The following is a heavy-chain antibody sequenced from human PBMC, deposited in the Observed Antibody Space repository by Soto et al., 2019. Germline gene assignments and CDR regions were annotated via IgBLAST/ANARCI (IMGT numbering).Heavy chain of an antibody. J-gene: IGHJ6*02. V-gene: IGHV3-33*01. CDR3: ARDGDGQLVRRPYYYGVDV. D-gene: IGHD2-8*01. CDR1: RFTFSSYG. CDR2: IWYDGSNK. Sequence: QVQLVESGGGVVQPGRSLRLSCAASRFTFSSYGMHWVRQAPGKGLEWVAVIWYDGSNKYYADSVKGRFTISRDNSKNTLYLQINRLRAEDTAVYYCARDGDGQLVRRPYYYGVDVWGQGTTVTVP.